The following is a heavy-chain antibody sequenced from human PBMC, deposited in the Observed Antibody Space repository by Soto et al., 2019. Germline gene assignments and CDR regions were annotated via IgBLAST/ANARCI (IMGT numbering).Heavy chain of an antibody. CDR1: GFTFSDYY. Sequence: GGSLRLSCAGSGFTFSDYYMTWIRQAPGKGLEWVSYINTLSSAIYYAESVKGRFTISRDNAKNSPYLQMNSLRAEDTAVYYCARRLQWQLRPLDSWGRGTLVTVSS. D-gene: IGHD6-19*01. CDR2: INTLSSAI. J-gene: IGHJ4*02. CDR3: ARRLQWQLRPLDS. V-gene: IGHV3-11*01.